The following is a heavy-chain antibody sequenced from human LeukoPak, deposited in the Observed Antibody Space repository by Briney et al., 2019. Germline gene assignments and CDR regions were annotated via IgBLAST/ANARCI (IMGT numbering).Heavy chain of an antibody. CDR3: ARTSYDYVWGSYRLFDY. Sequence: SVKVSFKASGGTFSSYAISWVRQAPGQGLEWMGGIIPIFGTANYAQKFQGRVTITADESTSTAYMELSSLRSEDTAVYYCARTSYDYVWGSYRLFDYWGQGTLVTVSS. V-gene: IGHV1-69*01. CDR2: IIPIFGTA. CDR1: GGTFSSYA. D-gene: IGHD3-16*02. J-gene: IGHJ4*02.